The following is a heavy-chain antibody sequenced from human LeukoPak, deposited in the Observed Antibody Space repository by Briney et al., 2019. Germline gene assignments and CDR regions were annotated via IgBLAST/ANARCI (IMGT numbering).Heavy chain of an antibody. CDR3: ARGVATVPNDAFDI. CDR2: LYSGGTP. Sequence: GGSLRLSCAASGVTVSSNYMTWVRQAPGKGLEWVSVLYSGGTPYYADSVKGRFTISRDNSKNTLYLQMNILRTEDTAMYYCARGVATVPNDAFDIWGQGTMVTVSS. D-gene: IGHD5-12*01. CDR1: GVTVSSNY. J-gene: IGHJ3*02. V-gene: IGHV3-66*01.